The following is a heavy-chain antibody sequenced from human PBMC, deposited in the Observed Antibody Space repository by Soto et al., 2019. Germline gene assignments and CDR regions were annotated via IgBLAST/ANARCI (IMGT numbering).Heavy chain of an antibody. Sequence: PGESLKISCKGSGYSFTTYWIGWVRQMPGKGPEWMGIIYPGDSDSRYSPSFQGQVTISADKSISTAYLQWSSLKASDTGMYYCARRESGTYLRAFDVWGQGTMVTVSS. CDR3: ARRESGTYLRAFDV. CDR2: IYPGDSDS. CDR1: GYSFTTYW. D-gene: IGHD1-26*01. V-gene: IGHV5-51*01. J-gene: IGHJ3*01.